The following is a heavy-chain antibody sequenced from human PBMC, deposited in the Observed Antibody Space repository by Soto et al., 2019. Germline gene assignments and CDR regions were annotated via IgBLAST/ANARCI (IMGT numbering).Heavy chain of an antibody. V-gene: IGHV3-30*18. J-gene: IGHJ4*02. D-gene: IGHD4-17*01. Sequence: SLRLSLAASRFTFSSYGIHWVLQTPGKGLEWVAVISYDGSNKYYADSVKGRFTISRDNSKNTLYLQMNSLRAEDTAVYYCAKDHDYGDPHFDYWGQGTLVTVSS. CDR2: ISYDGSNK. CDR1: RFTFSSYG. CDR3: AKDHDYGDPHFDY.